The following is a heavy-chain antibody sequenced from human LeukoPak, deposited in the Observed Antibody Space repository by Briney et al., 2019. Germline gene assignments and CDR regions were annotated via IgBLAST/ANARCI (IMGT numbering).Heavy chain of an antibody. Sequence: GESLKISCKGSGYSFNTYWIGCVRQMPGKGLEWMGIIYPGDSDTRYSPSFEGQVTISADKSISTAYLQWSSLKASDTAMYYCATGGYCSGGSCHSFFDYWGQGTLVTVSS. CDR1: GYSFNTYW. V-gene: IGHV5-51*01. J-gene: IGHJ4*02. CDR3: ATGGYCSGGSCHSFFDY. D-gene: IGHD2-15*01. CDR2: IYPGDSDT.